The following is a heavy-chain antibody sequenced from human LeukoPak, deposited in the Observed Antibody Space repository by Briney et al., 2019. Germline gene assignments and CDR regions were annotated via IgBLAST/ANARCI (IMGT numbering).Heavy chain of an antibody. CDR2: IYPGDSDT. CDR1: GYTSTSYR. J-gene: IGHJ4*02. D-gene: IGHD3-22*01. V-gene: IGHV5-51*01. Sequence: GESLNFSCKASGYTSTSYRIGWARQLHGKGLEWMGIIYPGDSDTRYSPSVQGPLTISANKSISTAYLQWSSLKASDTAMYDRARGYDSGGYFFDGYYFDYWGQGTLVTVSS. CDR3: ARGYDSGGYFFDGYYFDY.